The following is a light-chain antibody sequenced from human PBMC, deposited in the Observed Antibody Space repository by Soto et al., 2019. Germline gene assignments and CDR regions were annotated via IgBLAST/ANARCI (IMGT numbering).Light chain of an antibody. Sequence: EIVLTQSPGTLSLSPGERATLSCRASQSVSSSYLTWYQHKPGQAPRLLIYGASSRATGIPDRFSGSGSGTDFALTISRLEPEDFAVYYCQHYGSSPPYTFGQGTKLEIK. V-gene: IGKV3-20*01. CDR2: GAS. CDR1: QSVSSSY. J-gene: IGKJ2*01. CDR3: QHYGSSPPYT.